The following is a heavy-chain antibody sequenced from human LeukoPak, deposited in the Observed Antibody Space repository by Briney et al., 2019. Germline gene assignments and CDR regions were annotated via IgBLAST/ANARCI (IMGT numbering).Heavy chain of an antibody. CDR3: ARELH. V-gene: IGHV3-66*02. Sequence: PGGSLRLSRVVSGFTVSSNYMSWVRQAPGKGLEWVSVIYSGGTSYYADSVKGRFTISRDNSKHTLFLQMNSLRAEDTAVYYCARELHWGQGTLVTVSS. J-gene: IGHJ4*02. D-gene: IGHD1-26*01. CDR1: GFTVSSNY. CDR2: IYSGGTS.